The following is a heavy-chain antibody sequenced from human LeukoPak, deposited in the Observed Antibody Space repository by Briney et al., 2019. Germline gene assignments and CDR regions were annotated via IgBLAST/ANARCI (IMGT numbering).Heavy chain of an antibody. Sequence: SETLSLTCTVSGGSISSSSYYWGWIRQPPGKGLEWIGSIYYSGSTYYNPSLKSRVTISVDMSKNQFSLKLSSVTAADTAVYYCARSINHYDILTGSPFDPWGQGTLVTVSS. J-gene: IGHJ5*02. CDR1: GGSISSSSYY. V-gene: IGHV4-39*07. CDR2: IYYSGST. D-gene: IGHD3-9*01. CDR3: ARSINHYDILTGSPFDP.